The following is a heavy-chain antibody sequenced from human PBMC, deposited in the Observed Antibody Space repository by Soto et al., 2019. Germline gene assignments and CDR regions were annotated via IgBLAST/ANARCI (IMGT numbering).Heavy chain of an antibody. D-gene: IGHD2-21*01. CDR2: IIPMLAAP. V-gene: IGHV1-69*01. CDR1: GGSFRTYA. Sequence: QGQLVQSGAEVKKPGSSVKVSCKASGGSFRTYAINWVRQAPGQGLEWMGGIIPMLAAPTYAQKFQGRLTITADESTTTGYMELSRLTSYVTAVYYCARVGPPSPSVIWFFDLWGRGTLVTVSS. CDR3: ARVGPPSPSVIWFFDL. J-gene: IGHJ2*01.